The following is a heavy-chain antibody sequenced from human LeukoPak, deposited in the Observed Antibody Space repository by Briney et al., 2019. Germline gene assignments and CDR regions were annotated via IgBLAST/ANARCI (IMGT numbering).Heavy chain of an antibody. D-gene: IGHD3-10*01. V-gene: IGHV1-8*01. CDR2: MNPNSGNT. Sequence: ASVKVSCKASGYTFTSYDINWVRQATGQGLEWMGWMNPNSGNTGYAQKFQGRVTMTRNTSISTAYMELSSLRSEDTAVYYCARGLPHYYGSGRSTGDYWGQGTLVTVSS. CDR3: ARGLPHYYGSGRSTGDY. J-gene: IGHJ4*02. CDR1: GYTFTSYD.